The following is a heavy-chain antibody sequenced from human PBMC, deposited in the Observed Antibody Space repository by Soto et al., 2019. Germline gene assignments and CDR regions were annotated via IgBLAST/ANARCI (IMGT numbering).Heavy chain of an antibody. CDR3: ARMASFGTLNWFDP. CDR1: GYTFTGYY. CDR2: MNPGSGKT. V-gene: IGHV1-8*02. J-gene: IGHJ5*02. D-gene: IGHD3-16*01. Sequence: ASVKVSCKASGYTFTGYYMHWVRQAPGQGLEWMGWMNPGSGKTGYANKFQGRVTMTRDASTSTAHLELSSLTSEDTAVYYCARMASFGTLNWFDPWGQGTLVTVSS.